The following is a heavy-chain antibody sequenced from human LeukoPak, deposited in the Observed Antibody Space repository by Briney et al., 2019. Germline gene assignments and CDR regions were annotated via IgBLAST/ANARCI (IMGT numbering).Heavy chain of an antibody. CDR3: ARHALRFLELYNWFDP. D-gene: IGHD3-3*01. CDR1: GGSISSSSYY. CDR2: IYYSGST. J-gene: IGHJ5*02. Sequence: PSETLSLTCTVSGGSISSSSYYWGWIRQPPGKGLEWIGCIYYSGSTYYNPSLKSRVTISVDTSKNQFSLKLSSVTAADTAVYYCARHALRFLELYNWFDPWGQGTLVTVSS. V-gene: IGHV4-39*01.